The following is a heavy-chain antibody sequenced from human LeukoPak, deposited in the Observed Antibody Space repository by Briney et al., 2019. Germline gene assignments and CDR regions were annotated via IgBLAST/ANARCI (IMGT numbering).Heavy chain of an antibody. V-gene: IGHV3-30-3*01. CDR1: GFTFSSYV. D-gene: IGHD4-17*01. CDR2: ISYDGSNK. Sequence: PGGSLRLSCAASGFTFSSYVMHWVRQAPGKGLEWVAVISYDGSNKYYADSVKGRFTISRDNSKNTLYLQMNSLRAEDTAVYYCARGNGGYRDLWGQGTQVTVSS. J-gene: IGHJ5*02. CDR3: ARGNGGYRDL.